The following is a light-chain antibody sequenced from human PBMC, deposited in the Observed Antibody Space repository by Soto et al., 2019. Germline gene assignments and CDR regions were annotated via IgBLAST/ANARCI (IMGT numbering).Light chain of an antibody. J-gene: IGKJ1*01. Sequence: EIVLTQSTGTLSLSPGERATLSCRASQSITNNYLAWYQQKPGQAPRLLIYLASNRAAGIPDRFSGSGSGADFTLTLNRLEPEDFAVYHCQQYGSSPWTFGQGTKVDIK. CDR1: QSITNNY. CDR3: QQYGSSPWT. CDR2: LAS. V-gene: IGKV3-20*01.